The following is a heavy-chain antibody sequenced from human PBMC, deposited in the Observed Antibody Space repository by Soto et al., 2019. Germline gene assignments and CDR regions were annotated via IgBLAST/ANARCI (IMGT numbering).Heavy chain of an antibody. CDR2: VVPILGTP. Sequence: QVQLVQSGAEVKEPGSSVKVSCEASGGSFETFIMNWVRQTPGRGLEWMGGVVPILGTPTYAERSKGKVKISATRSAGTTHMEVTNIRSEDSGIYYCARNVTYGSSRSGMDVWGQGTRVSVSS. CDR3: ARNVTYGSSRSGMDV. V-gene: IGHV1-69*01. D-gene: IGHD3-10*01. CDR1: GGSFETFI. J-gene: IGHJ6*02.